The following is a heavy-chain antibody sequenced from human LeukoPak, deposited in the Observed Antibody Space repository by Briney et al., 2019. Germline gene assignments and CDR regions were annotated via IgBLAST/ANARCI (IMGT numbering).Heavy chain of an antibody. CDR1: GFTVSSNY. Sequence: GGSLRLSCAASGFTVSSNYMSWVRQAPGKGLEWVSVIYSGSSTYYADSVKGRFTIPRDNSKNTLYLQMNSLRAEDTAVYYCARNYYYYDSSGYLLMGAFDIWGQGTMVTVSS. J-gene: IGHJ3*02. CDR3: ARNYYYYDSSGYLLMGAFDI. V-gene: IGHV3-66*01. CDR2: IYSGSST. D-gene: IGHD3-22*01.